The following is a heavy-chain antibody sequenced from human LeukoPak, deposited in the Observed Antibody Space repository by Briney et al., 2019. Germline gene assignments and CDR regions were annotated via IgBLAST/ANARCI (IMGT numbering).Heavy chain of an antibody. Sequence: PGGSLRLSCAASGFTFSSYAMSWVRQAPGKGLEWVSAISGGGGSTYYADSVKGRFTISRDNSKNTLYLQMNSLRAEDTAVYYCAKKRAPNWRVVNFDYWGQGTLVTVSS. CDR2: ISGGGGST. CDR1: GFTFSSYA. CDR3: AKKRAPNWRVVNFDY. D-gene: IGHD3-22*01. J-gene: IGHJ4*02. V-gene: IGHV3-23*01.